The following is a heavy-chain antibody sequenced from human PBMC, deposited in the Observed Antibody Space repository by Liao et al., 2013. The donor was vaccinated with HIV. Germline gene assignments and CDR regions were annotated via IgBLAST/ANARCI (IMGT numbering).Heavy chain of an antibody. CDR2: FYYGGST. J-gene: IGHJ5*02. V-gene: IGHV4-39*07. CDR1: GGSISSNSYYY. D-gene: IGHD2-21*01. Sequence: QLQLQESGPGLVKPSETLSLTCTVSGGSISSNSYYYWGWIRQPPGKGLEWIGSFYYGGSTYQNPSLRSRVTLSVDTSQNLFSLKLSSVTAADTAVYYCARAVPSKGGSGFFVAFDPWGQGTLVTVSS. CDR3: ARAVPSKGGSGFFVAFDP.